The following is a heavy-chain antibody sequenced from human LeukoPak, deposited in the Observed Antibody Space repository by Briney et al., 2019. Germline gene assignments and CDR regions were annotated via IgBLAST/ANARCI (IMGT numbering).Heavy chain of an antibody. CDR3: AKDRAQRGNYYDTSGLRFDY. V-gene: IGHV3-23*01. CDR2: ISSSGGST. D-gene: IGHD3-22*01. CDR1: GFTFSSYA. J-gene: IGHJ4*02. Sequence: GGSLRLSCAASGFTFSSYAMTWVRQAPGKGLEWVSAISSSGGSTYYADFVKGRFTISRDNSKNTLYLQMNSLRAEDTAVYYCAKDRAQRGNYYDTSGLRFDYWGQGTLVTVSS.